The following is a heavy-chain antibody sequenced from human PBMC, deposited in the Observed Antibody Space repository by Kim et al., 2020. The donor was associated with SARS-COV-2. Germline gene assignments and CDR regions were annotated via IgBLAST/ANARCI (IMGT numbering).Heavy chain of an antibody. CDR2: VRGTGTYT. D-gene: IGHD3-22*01. CDR3: AKRITMILGDFFDP. V-gene: IGHV3-23*01. J-gene: IGHJ5*02. CDR1: GFTFSSFA. Sequence: GSLRLSCAASGFTFSSFAIYWVRQAPGQGLEWVSAVRGTGTYTYYADSVKGRFTISRDNSKNTAYLQMNTLRAEDTAVYYCAKRITMILGDFFDPWGQG.